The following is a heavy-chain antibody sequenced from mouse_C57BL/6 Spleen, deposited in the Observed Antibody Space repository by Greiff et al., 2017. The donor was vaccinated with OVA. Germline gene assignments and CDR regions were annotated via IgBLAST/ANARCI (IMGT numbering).Heavy chain of an antibody. CDR3: TRYYDYDGYFDY. V-gene: IGHV5-9-1*02. J-gene: IGHJ2*01. CDR2: ISSGGDYI. CDR1: GFTFSSYA. D-gene: IGHD2-4*01. Sequence: EVKLVESGEGLVKPGGSLKLSCAASGFTFSSYAMSWVRQTPEKRLEWVAYISSGGDYIYYADTVKGRFTISRDNARNTLYLQMSSLKSEDTAMYYCTRYYDYDGYFDYWGQGTTLTVSS.